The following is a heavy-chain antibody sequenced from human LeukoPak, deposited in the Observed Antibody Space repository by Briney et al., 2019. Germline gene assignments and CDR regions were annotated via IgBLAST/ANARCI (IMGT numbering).Heavy chain of an antibody. J-gene: IGHJ4*02. CDR2: INPNGGGS. CDR3: ARGSGSYGTTFDY. V-gene: IGHV1-2*06. CDR1: GYNFIGYY. Sequence: ASVEVSCKTSGYNFIGYYIHWVRQAPGQGLEWMGRINPNGGGSYYAQKFQGRVTMTRDTSMSTAYMEVSRLRYDDTAMYYCARGSGSYGTTFDYRGQGTLVTVSS. D-gene: IGHD1-26*01.